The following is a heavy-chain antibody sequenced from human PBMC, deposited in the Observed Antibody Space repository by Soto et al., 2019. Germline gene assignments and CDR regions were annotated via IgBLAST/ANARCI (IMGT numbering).Heavy chain of an antibody. CDR3: AKGCSGVSCSP. J-gene: IGHJ4*02. CDR2: ISGSGGST. Sequence: WSLKLSCSASGLPFNSYAINWVRQAPGKGLESVSAISGSGGSTYYADSVKGRFTISRDNSKNTLYLQMNSLRAEDTAVYYCAKGCSGVSCSPWGQGTLVTVSS. D-gene: IGHD2-15*01. V-gene: IGHV3-23*01. CDR1: GLPFNSYA.